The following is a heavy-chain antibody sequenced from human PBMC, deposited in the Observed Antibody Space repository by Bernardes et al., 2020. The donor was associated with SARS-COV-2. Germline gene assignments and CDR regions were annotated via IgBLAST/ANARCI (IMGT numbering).Heavy chain of an antibody. CDR2: IDWDDDN. Sequence: SGPTLVKPTQTLTLTCTFSGFSLSTSGMCVSWIRQPPGKALEWLALIDWDDDNYYSTSLETRLTVSKDTSKNQVVLTMTSMDPVDTATYYCARTTVAVASSYYFDYWGQGTLVTVSS. CDR3: ARTTVAVASSYYFDY. D-gene: IGHD6-19*01. CDR1: GFSLSTSGMC. J-gene: IGHJ4*02. V-gene: IGHV2-70*01.